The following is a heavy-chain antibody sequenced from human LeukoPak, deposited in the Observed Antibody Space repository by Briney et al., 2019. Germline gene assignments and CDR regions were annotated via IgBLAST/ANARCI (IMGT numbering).Heavy chain of an antibody. J-gene: IGHJ5*02. V-gene: IGHV1-2*02. Sequence: GASVKVSCKASGYTFTGYYIHWVRQAPGQGLEWMGWINPNSGGTKYAQNFQGRVTMTRDTSSSTAHMELSRLRSDDTAVYYCARGDCSVSGCHGGNWFDPGGQGTLVTVSS. CDR1: GYTFTGYY. CDR3: ARGDCSVSGCHGGNWFDP. CDR2: INPNSGGT. D-gene: IGHD2-15*01.